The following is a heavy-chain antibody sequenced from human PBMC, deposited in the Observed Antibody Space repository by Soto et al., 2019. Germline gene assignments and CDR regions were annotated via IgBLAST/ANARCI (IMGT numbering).Heavy chain of an antibody. CDR3: AKDPGTGLMYAGGYLDV. V-gene: IGHV3-48*04. CDR1: GFSISNYG. J-gene: IGHJ6*03. CDR2: MRSNGKDI. D-gene: IGHD2-8*01. Sequence: DVQVVESGGALVQPGGSLRLSCVASGFSISNYGMNLVRRVPGKGLEWLSYMRSNGKDIYYSDSVRGRVSVSRDTAENALYLQINNLRAEDTAVYHCAKDPGTGLMYAGGYLDVWGEGTPVTGSS.